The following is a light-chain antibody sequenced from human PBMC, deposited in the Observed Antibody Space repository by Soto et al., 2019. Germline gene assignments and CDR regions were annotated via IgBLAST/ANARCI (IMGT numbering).Light chain of an antibody. CDR2: NTN. Sequence: QAVVTQEPSFSVSPGGTVTLTCGLSSGSVATSYYPSWYQQTPGQAPRTLIYNTNTRPSGVPERFSGSILGNKAALTITGAQADDESDYYCVLYMGNGMGSGISVFGGGTKVTVL. J-gene: IGLJ3*02. V-gene: IGLV8-61*01. CDR3: VLYMGNGMGSGISV. CDR1: SGSVATSYY.